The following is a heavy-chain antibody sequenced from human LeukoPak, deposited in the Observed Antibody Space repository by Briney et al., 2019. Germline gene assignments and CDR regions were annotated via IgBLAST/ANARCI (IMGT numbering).Heavy chain of an antibody. D-gene: IGHD4-17*01. CDR2: ISYDGRNE. CDR3: AKELTTVTHFDY. J-gene: IGHJ4*02. V-gene: IGHV3-30*18. Sequence: GGSLRLSCAASGFTFSSYGMHWVRQAPGKGLEWVAVISYDGRNEYYVDSVKGRFTISRDNSKNTLYLQMNSLGPEDTAVYYCAKELTTVTHFDYWGQGTLVTVSS. CDR1: GFTFSSYG.